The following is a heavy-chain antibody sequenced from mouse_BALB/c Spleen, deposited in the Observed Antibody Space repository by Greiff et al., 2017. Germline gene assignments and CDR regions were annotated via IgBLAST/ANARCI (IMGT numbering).Heavy chain of an antibody. J-gene: IGHJ4*01. V-gene: IGHV10-1*02. CDR2: IRSKRNNYAT. CDR1: GFTFNTYA. Sequence: EVKLVESGGGLVQPKGSLKLSCAASGFTFNTYAMNWVRQAPGKGLEWVARIRSKRNNYATYYADSVKDRFTNSRDDSQSILYLQMNNLKTEDTAMYYCVRLGDYAMDYWGQGTSVTVSS. CDR3: VRLGDYAMDY. D-gene: IGHD4-1*01.